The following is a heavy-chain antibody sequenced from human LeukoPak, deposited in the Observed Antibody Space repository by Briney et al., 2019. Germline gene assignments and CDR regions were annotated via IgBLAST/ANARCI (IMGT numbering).Heavy chain of an antibody. Sequence: GGSLRLSCAASGFTFDDYAMHWVRQAPGKGLEWVSGISWNSGSIGYADSVKGRFTISRDNSKNTLYLQMNSLRAEDTAVYYCNVATVPFDYWGQGTLVTVSS. CDR1: GFTFDDYA. V-gene: IGHV3-9*01. CDR2: ISWNSGSI. CDR3: NVATVPFDY. D-gene: IGHD4-11*01. J-gene: IGHJ4*02.